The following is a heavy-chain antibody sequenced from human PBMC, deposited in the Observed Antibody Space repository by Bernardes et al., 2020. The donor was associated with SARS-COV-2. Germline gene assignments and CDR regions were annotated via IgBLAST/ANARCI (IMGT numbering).Heavy chain of an antibody. CDR1: GFTFSSYS. CDR2: ISSSSSTI. CDR3: TRDFVSFLPDY. V-gene: IGHV3-48*01. Sequence: GGSLRLSCAASGFTFSSYSMNWVRQAPGKGLEWVSYISSSSSTIYYADSVKGRLTISRDNTKNSLYLQMNSLRAEDTAVYYCTRDFVSFLPDYWGQGTLVTVSP. J-gene: IGHJ4*02.